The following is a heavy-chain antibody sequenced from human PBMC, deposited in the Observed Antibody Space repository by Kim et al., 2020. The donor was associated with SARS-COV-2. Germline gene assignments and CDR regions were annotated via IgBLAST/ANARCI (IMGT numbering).Heavy chain of an antibody. J-gene: IGHJ3*02. V-gene: IGHV2-5*02. CDR1: GFSLSTSGVG. CDR2: IYWDDDK. D-gene: IGHD5-12*01. Sequence: SGPTLVNPTQTLTLTCTFSGFSLSTSGVGVGWIRQPPGKALEWLALIYWDDDKRYSPSLKSRLTITKDTSKNQVVLTMTNMDPVDTATYYCAHSLDMGWLQSHGAFDIWGQGTMVTVSS. CDR3: AHSLDMGWLQSHGAFDI.